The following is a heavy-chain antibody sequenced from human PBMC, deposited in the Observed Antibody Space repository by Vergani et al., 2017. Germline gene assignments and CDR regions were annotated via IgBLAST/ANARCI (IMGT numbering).Heavy chain of an antibody. Sequence: EVQLVESGGGLVQPGGSLRLSCAASGFTFSSYEMNWVRQAPGKGLEWVSYISSSSSYTNYADSVKGRFTISRDNAKNSLYLQMNSLRAEDTAVYYCARFRKGYSSGWYRYFDLWGRGTLVTVSS. CDR3: ARFRKGYSSGWYRYFDL. CDR2: ISSSSSYT. CDR1: GFTFSSYE. J-gene: IGHJ2*01. V-gene: IGHV3-48*03. D-gene: IGHD6-19*01.